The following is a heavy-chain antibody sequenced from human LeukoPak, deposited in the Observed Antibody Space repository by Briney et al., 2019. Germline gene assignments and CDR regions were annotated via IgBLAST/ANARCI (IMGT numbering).Heavy chain of an antibody. CDR2: IFYSGTT. CDR1: GGSISSGGYY. J-gene: IGHJ4*02. CDR3: ARTYCSGGSCHFDY. Sequence: PSETLSLTCTVSGGSISSGGYYWSWIRQPPGKGLEWVGYIFYSGTTDSNPSLKSRVTTSVDTSKNQFSLKLSSVTAADTAVYYCARTYCSGGSCHFDYWGQGTLVTVSS. D-gene: IGHD2-15*01. V-gene: IGHV4-61*08.